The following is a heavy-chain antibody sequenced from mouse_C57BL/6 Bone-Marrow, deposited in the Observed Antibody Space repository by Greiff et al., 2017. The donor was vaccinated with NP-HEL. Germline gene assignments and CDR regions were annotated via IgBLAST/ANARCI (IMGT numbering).Heavy chain of an antibody. J-gene: IGHJ2*01. D-gene: IGHD2-14*01. CDR3: ARGRVRRYDVDY. V-gene: IGHV1-81*01. CDR1: GYTFTSYG. CDR2: IYPRSGNT. Sequence: QVQLQQSGAELARPGASVTLSCKASGYTFTSYGISWVKQRTGQGLEWIGEIYPRSGNTYYNEKFKGKATLTADKSSSTAYMELRSLTSEDSAVYFCARGRVRRYDVDYWGQGTTLTVSS.